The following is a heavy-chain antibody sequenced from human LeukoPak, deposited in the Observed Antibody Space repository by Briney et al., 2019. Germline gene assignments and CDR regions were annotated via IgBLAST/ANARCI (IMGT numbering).Heavy chain of an antibody. CDR2: IYYSGST. Sequence: SETLSLTCTVSGGSISSYYWSWIRQPPGKGLEWIGYIYYSGSTNYNPSLKSRVTISVDTSKNQFSLKLSSVTAADTAVYYCARVESSGNPPFHDYWGQGTLVTVSS. D-gene: IGHD4-23*01. CDR1: GGSISSYY. J-gene: IGHJ4*02. V-gene: IGHV4-59*01. CDR3: ARVESSGNPPFHDY.